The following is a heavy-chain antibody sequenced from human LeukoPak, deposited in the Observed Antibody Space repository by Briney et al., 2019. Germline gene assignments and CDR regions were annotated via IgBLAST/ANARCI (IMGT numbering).Heavy chain of an antibody. CDR3: ARGLGGSYYFDH. Sequence: TSETLSLTCAVYGGSFSGYYWSWIRQPPGKGLDWIGEIIHSGGTNYNPSLKSRVTISIDTSKNQFSLNLNSINAADTAVYYCARGLGGSYYFDHWGQGTLVTVSS. J-gene: IGHJ4*02. CDR1: GGSFSGYY. CDR2: IIHSGGT. V-gene: IGHV4-34*01. D-gene: IGHD1-26*01.